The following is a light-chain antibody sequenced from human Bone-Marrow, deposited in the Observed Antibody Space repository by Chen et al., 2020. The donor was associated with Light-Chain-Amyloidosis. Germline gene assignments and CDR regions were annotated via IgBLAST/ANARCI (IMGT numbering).Light chain of an antibody. CDR2: GAS. CDR3: QQYNNWPPWT. V-gene: IGKV3-15*01. CDR1: QSVSSN. Sequence: EIVMTQSPATLSVSPGERATLTCRTSQSVSSNLAWYQQKPGQATRLLIYGASTRATGIPARFSGSGSGTEFTLNISSLQCEDFAVYYCQQYNNWPPWTFGQGTKVEIK. J-gene: IGKJ1*01.